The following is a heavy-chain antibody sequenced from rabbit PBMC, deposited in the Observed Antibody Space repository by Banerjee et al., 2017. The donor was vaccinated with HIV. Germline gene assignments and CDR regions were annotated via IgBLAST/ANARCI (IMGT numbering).Heavy chain of an antibody. CDR1: GFSFSSSYW. V-gene: IGHV1S40*01. D-gene: IGHD1-1*01. Sequence: QSLEESGGDLVKPGASLTLTCTASGFSFSSSYWIWWVRQAPGKGLEWIGCIYNGDGSTYYASWAKGRFTISKTSSTTVTLQVTSLTAADTATYFCARAAYSSSSGYSHFNLWGPGTLVTVS. CDR2: IYNGDGST. J-gene: IGHJ4*01. CDR3: ARAAYSSSSGYSHFNL.